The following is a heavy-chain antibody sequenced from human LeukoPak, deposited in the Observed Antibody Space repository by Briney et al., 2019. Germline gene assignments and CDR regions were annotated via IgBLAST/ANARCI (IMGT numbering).Heavy chain of an antibody. Sequence: GGSLRLSCAASGFTFSSYGMHWVRQAPGKGLVWVAVIWYDGSNKYYADSVKSRFTISRDNSKNTLYLQMNSLRAEDTAVYYCAKDTAMVTYRGYYYYGMDVWGKGTTVTVSS. J-gene: IGHJ6*04. D-gene: IGHD5-18*01. CDR1: GFTFSSYG. CDR3: AKDTAMVTYRGYYYYGMDV. CDR2: IWYDGSNK. V-gene: IGHV3-33*06.